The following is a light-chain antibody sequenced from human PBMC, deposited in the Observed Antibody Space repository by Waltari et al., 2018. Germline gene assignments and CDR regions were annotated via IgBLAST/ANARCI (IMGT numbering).Light chain of an antibody. Sequence: DIQMTQSPSTVSASVGDRVTITCRASQDISFWVAWYQQKPGRAPKLFIYKATKASTLEGGVPPRFSGTGSGTEFTLTISSLQPDDFATYYCQQFDTYPWTFGQGTKVDIK. CDR2: KAS. V-gene: IGKV1-5*03. CDR3: QQFDTYPWT. CDR1: QDISFW. J-gene: IGKJ1*01.